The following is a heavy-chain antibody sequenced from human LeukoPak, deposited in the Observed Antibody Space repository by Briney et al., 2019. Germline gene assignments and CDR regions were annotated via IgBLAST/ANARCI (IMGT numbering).Heavy chain of an antibody. V-gene: IGHV1-18*01. CDR1: GYTFTSYG. CDR3: ARVPLSLYDFWSGYNQPGGFDP. J-gene: IGHJ5*02. Sequence: ASVKVSCKASGYTFTSYGISWVRQAPGQGLEWMGWISAYNGNTNYAQKLQGRVTMTTDTSTSTAYMELRSLRSDDTAVYYCARVPLSLYDFWSGYNQPGGFDPWGQGTLVTVSS. D-gene: IGHD3-3*01. CDR2: ISAYNGNT.